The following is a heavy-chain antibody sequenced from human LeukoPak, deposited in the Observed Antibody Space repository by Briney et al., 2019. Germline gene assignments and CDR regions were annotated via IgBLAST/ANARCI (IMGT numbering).Heavy chain of an antibody. CDR3: ARTAGGAAAGGRDAFDI. CDR1: GYTFSSND. Sequence: ASVKVSCKASGYTFSSNDINWVRQATGQGLEWMGWMNPNSGNTGYAQRFQDRVTFTRDTSTSTAYMELSSLRSEDTAVYYCARTAGGAAAGGRDAFDIWGQRTMVTLSS. V-gene: IGHV1-8*02. CDR2: MNPNSGNT. D-gene: IGHD6-25*01. J-gene: IGHJ3*02.